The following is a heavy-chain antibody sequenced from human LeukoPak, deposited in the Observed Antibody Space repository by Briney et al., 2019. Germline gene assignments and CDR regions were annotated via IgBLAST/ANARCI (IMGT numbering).Heavy chain of an antibody. D-gene: IGHD2/OR15-2a*01. J-gene: IGHJ6*02. CDR3: ARVPLHSFSGMDV. CDR2: IYDSGST. V-gene: IGHV4-59*08. CDR1: GGSISTYY. Sequence: SQTLSLTCTVSGGSISTYYWSWIRQPPGKGLECIGYIYDSGSTNYNPSLKSRVTISVDMSKNQFSLRLSSVTAADTAVYYCARVPLHSFSGMDVWGQGTTVTVSS.